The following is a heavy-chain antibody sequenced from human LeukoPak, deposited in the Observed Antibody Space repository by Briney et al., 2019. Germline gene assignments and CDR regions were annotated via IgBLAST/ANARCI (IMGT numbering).Heavy chain of an antibody. CDR2: ADRGGSST. Sequence: PGGSLRLSCAASGFTFSTHWMHWVRQVPGRGPVWVSRADRGGSSTSYADSVKGRFSISRDNAKSTLYLQMNGLRAEDTAVYYCARGPGSSGGAYVGDYWGHGTLVTVSS. J-gene: IGHJ4*01. CDR1: GFTFSTHW. V-gene: IGHV3-74*01. CDR3: ARGPGSSGGAYVGDY. D-gene: IGHD3-22*01.